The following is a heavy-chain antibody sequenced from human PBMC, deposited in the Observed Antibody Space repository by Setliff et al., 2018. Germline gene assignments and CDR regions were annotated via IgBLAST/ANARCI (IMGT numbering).Heavy chain of an antibody. D-gene: IGHD3-10*01. CDR2: ISTSESS. V-gene: IGHV4-61*02. Sequence: PSETLSLTCTVSGGSISSGSYYWSWIRQPAGKGLEWIGRISTSESSNYNPSLNSRVTISLDTPKNQFSLKLSSVTAADAAVYYCVRTMVQTKLRAFDIWGQGTMVTVSS. CDR1: GGSISSGSYY. CDR3: VRTMVQTKLRAFDI. J-gene: IGHJ3*02.